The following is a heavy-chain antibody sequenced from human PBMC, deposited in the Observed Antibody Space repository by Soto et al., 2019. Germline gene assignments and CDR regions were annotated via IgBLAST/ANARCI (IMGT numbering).Heavy chain of an antibody. J-gene: IGHJ4*02. CDR3: ATYRWVERRYYFDY. CDR2: IRPGDSES. V-gene: IGHV5-51*01. D-gene: IGHD1-1*01. CDR1: GYSFTNYW. Sequence: GESLKISCKGSGYSFTNYWIAWVRQMPGKGLEWMGTIRPGDSESRYSPSLQGQVTISADRSISTAYLQWSSLKAADTAMYYCATYRWVERRYYFDYWGQGTLVTVSS.